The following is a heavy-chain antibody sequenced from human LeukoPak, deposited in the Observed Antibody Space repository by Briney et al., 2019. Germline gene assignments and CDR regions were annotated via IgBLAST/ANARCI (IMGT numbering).Heavy chain of an antibody. J-gene: IGHJ3*02. CDR2: INHSGST. Sequence: SETLSLTCAVYGGSFSGYYWSWIRQPPGKGLEWIGEINHSGSTNYNPSLKSRVTISVDTSKNQFSLKLSSVTAADTAVHYCARGVVIGDSSVSRAFDIWGQGTMVTVSS. CDR3: ARGVVIGDSSVSRAFDI. V-gene: IGHV4-34*01. D-gene: IGHD3-22*01. CDR1: GGSFSGYY.